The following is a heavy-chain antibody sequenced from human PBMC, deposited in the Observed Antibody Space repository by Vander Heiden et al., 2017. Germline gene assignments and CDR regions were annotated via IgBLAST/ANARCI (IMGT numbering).Heavy chain of an antibody. J-gene: IGHJ4*02. Sequence: QVQLVQSGAEVKKPGASVKVSCRASGYTFSTYDINWVRQAAGQGLEWMGWMNPKSGKTGYGKKFQGRVTMTRDTSISTAYMELSSLKSEDTAVYYCARTPPSWLYGIDYWGQGTLVSVSS. CDR1: GYTFSTYD. CDR3: ARTPPSWLYGIDY. CDR2: MNPKSGKT. V-gene: IGHV1-8*01. D-gene: IGHD2-15*01.